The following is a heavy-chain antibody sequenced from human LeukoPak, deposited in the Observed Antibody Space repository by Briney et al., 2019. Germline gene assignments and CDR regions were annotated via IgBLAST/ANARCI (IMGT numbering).Heavy chain of an antibody. CDR2: INHSGST. J-gene: IGHJ4*02. CDR1: GGSFSGYY. CDR3: ARETTVTNTFDY. D-gene: IGHD4-17*01. V-gene: IGHV4-34*01. Sequence: SETLSLTCAVYGGSFSGYYWSWIRQPPGKGLEWIGEINHSGSTNYNPSLKSRVTISVDKSKNQFSLKLSSVTAADTAVYYCARETTVTNTFDYWGQGTLVTVSS.